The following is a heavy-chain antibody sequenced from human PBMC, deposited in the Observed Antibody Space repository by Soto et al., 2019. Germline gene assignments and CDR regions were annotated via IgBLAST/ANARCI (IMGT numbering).Heavy chain of an antibody. CDR2: IWYDGSNK. D-gene: IGHD3-22*01. CDR1: GSTFSSYG. J-gene: IGHJ6*02. V-gene: IGHV3-33*01. Sequence: GGSLRLSCAASGSTFSSYGMHWVRQAPGKGLEWVAVIWYDGSNKYYADSVKGRFTISRDNSKNTLYLQMNSLRAEDTAVYYCARFDSSGYYYDQDYYYGMDVWGQGTTVTVSS. CDR3: ARFDSSGYYYDQDYYYGMDV.